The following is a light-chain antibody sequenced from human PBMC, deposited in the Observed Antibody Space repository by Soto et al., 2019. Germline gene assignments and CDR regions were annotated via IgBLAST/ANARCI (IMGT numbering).Light chain of an antibody. Sequence: DIQMTQSPSSVSASVGDRVTITCRAGQGISSYLAWYQQKPGEAPKLLIYAASSLQSGVPSRFSDSGSGADFTLTISSLQPEDSATYYCQQAHSFPTFGQGTKVEIK. J-gene: IGKJ1*01. CDR3: QQAHSFPT. CDR2: AAS. CDR1: QGISSY. V-gene: IGKV1-12*01.